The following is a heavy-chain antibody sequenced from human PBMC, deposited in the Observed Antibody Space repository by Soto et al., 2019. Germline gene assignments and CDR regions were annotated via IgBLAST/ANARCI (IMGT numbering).Heavy chain of an antibody. V-gene: IGHV3-23*01. CDR1: GFTFSTYA. J-gene: IGHJ4*02. CDR3: ARSTISIAAGIFDY. CDR2: LSGSGADT. Sequence: EVQLLESGGGLVQPGGSLRLSCAASGFTFSTYAMTWVRQAPGKGLEWVSSLSGSGADTYYADSVKGRFTISRDNSKNSLYLQMNSLRAEDTAVYYCARSTISIAAGIFDYWGQGTLVTVSS. D-gene: IGHD6-25*01.